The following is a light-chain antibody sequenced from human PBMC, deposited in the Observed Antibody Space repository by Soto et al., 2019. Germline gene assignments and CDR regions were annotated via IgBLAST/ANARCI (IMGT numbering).Light chain of an antibody. J-gene: IGKJ1*01. CDR3: QQYNNWLET. CDR2: GAS. CDR1: QSVSNN. Sequence: EIVMTQSPATLSVSPGETATLSCRASQSVSNNLAWYQHKPGQAPRVLIYGASTRATGIPARFSGSGSGTEFTLPISSLQSEDFAVYYCQQYNNWLETFGQGTKVEIK. V-gene: IGKV3-15*01.